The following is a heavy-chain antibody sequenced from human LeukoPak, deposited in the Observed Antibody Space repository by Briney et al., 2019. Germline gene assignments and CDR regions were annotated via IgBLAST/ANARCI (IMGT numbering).Heavy chain of an antibody. Sequence: ASVKVSCKASGYTLTSYDINCVRPATGQGREWMGWMFLNRGNTGYAQKFQGRVTMTRDTSISTAYLELTTLRSDDTAVYYCARGPPPYRSGDSCYSFLYFHHWGQGTLVTVSS. J-gene: IGHJ1*01. CDR2: MFLNRGNT. CDR3: ARGPPPYRSGDSCYSFLYFHH. CDR1: GYTLTSYD. D-gene: IGHD2-15*01. V-gene: IGHV1-8*01.